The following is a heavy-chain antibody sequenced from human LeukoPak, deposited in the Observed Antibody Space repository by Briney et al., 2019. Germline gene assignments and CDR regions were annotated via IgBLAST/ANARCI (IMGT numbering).Heavy chain of an antibody. CDR2: IYSGGST. CDR3: AREGGYPAFGYMDV. Sequence: PGGSLRLSCAASGFTVSRNYMSWVRQAPGKGLEWVSVIYSGGSTYYADSVKGRFTISRDNSKNTLYLQMNSLRAEDTAVYYCAREGGYPAFGYMDVWGKGTTVTVSS. V-gene: IGHV3-66*02. CDR1: GFTVSRNY. D-gene: IGHD3-10*01. J-gene: IGHJ6*03.